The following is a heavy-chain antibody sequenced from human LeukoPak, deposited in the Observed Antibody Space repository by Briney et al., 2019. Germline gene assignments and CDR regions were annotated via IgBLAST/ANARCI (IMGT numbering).Heavy chain of an antibody. CDR2: ISGSGGST. CDR3: AKDFPTYCSSTSCYSIDY. Sequence: GGSLRLSCAASGFTFSSYAMSWVRQAPGQGLEWVSAISGSGGSTYYADSVKGRFTISRDNSKNTLYLQMNSLRAEDTAVYYCAKDFPTYCSSTSCYSIDYWVRGTLVTVSS. J-gene: IGHJ4*02. V-gene: IGHV3-23*01. D-gene: IGHD2-2*01. CDR1: GFTFSSYA.